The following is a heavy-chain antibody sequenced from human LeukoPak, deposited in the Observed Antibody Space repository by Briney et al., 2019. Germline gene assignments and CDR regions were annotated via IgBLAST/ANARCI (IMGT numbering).Heavy chain of an antibody. D-gene: IGHD2-15*01. CDR2: IYGGGNT. CDR1: GFTVSSNY. J-gene: IGHJ1*01. CDR3: AKNSYCSGGSCYLAEYFQH. Sequence: PGGSLRLSCAVSGFTVSSNYMSWVRQAPGKGPEWVSAIYGGGNTYFADSVKGRFIISRDNSKNTLYLQMNSLRAEDTAVYYCAKNSYCSGGSCYLAEYFQHWGQGTLVTVSS. V-gene: IGHV3-66*01.